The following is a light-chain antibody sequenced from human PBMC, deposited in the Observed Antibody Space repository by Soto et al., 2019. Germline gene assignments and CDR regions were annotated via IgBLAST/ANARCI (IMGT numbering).Light chain of an antibody. V-gene: IGLV3-25*03. CDR1: ALPNQY. CDR2: KDR. CDR3: QSADSSGTYVV. J-gene: IGLJ2*01. Sequence: SYELTQPPSVSGSPGQTARITCSGDALPNQYAYWYQQKPGQAPVLVIYKDRERPSGIPERFSGSSSGTTVTLTISGVQAEDEADYYCQSADSSGTYVVFGGGTELTVL.